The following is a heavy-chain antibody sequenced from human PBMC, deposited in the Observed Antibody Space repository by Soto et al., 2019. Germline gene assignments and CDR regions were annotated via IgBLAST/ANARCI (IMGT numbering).Heavy chain of an antibody. D-gene: IGHD2-2*01. V-gene: IGHV3-21*01. CDR1: GFTFSSYS. CDR2: ISSSSSYI. J-gene: IGHJ6*02. CDR3: ARGGGYCSSTSCPQHGMDV. Sequence: EVQLVESGGGLVKPGGSLRLSCAASGFTFSSYSMNWVRQAPGKGLEWVSSISSSSSYIYYADSVKGRFTISRDNAKNSLYLQMNSLRAEDTAVYYCARGGGYCSSTSCPQHGMDVWGQGTTVTVSS.